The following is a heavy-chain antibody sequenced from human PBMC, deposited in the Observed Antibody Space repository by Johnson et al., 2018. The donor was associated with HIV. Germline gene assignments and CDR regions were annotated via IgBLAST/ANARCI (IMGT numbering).Heavy chain of an antibody. J-gene: IGHJ3*02. CDR2: ISPSGSSI. CDR3: ARESPGLGVNGFDI. D-gene: IGHD3-10*01. Sequence: VSYISPSGSSINYADSVKGRFTISRDNAKNSLYLQMNSLRAEDTALYYCARESPGLGVNGFDIWGQGTMVTVSS. V-gene: IGHV3-11*04.